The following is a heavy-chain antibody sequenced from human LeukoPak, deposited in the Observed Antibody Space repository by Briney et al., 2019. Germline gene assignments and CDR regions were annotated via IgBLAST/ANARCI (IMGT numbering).Heavy chain of an antibody. J-gene: IGHJ4*02. Sequence: GGSLRLSCAASGFTFSSYSMNWVRQAPGKGLEWVSYISSSSSTIYYADSVKGRFTISRDNAKNSLYLQMNGLRAEDTAVYYCAADLYSSGRHSIFDYWGQGTLGTVSS. D-gene: IGHD6-19*01. CDR2: ISSSSSTI. V-gene: IGHV3-48*04. CDR3: AADLYSSGRHSIFDY. CDR1: GFTFSSYS.